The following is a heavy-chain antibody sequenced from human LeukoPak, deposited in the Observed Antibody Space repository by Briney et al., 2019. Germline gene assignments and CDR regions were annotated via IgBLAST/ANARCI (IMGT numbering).Heavy chain of an antibody. V-gene: IGHV3-66*01. CDR3: ARGGVRGVAYYYYYMDV. D-gene: IGHD3-10*01. CDR1: GFTVSNNY. CDR2: IYSGGST. Sequence: GGSLRLSCAASGFTVSNNYMSWVRQAPGKGLEWVSVIYSGGSTYYADSVKGRFTISRDNSKNTLYLQMNGLRAEDTAVYYCARGGVRGVAYYYYYMDVWGKGTTVTVSS. J-gene: IGHJ6*03.